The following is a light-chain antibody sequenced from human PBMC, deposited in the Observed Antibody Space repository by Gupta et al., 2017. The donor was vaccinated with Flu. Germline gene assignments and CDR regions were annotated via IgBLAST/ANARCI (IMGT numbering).Light chain of an antibody. CDR3: QHRSSWPWT. CDR1: QSVSSY. V-gene: IGKV3-11*01. Sequence: DIVLTQSPATLSLSPGERATLSCRASQSVSSYLAWYRQQPGQAPRLLIYDASNRATGIPARFSGSGSGTDFTLTISTLEPEDFAVYFCQHRSSWPWTFGQGTKVESK. CDR2: DAS. J-gene: IGKJ1*01.